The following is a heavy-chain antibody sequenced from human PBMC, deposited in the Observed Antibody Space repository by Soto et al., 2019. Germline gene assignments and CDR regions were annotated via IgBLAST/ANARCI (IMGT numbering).Heavy chain of an antibody. CDR2: MNPNSGNT. V-gene: IGHV1-8*01. Sequence: QVQLVQSGAEVKKPGASVKVSCKASGYTFTNYDINWVRQATGQGLEWMGWMNPNSGNTGYAQKFQGRVTMTRNTSKSTAYMELSSLRSEDTAVYYCARAIRIMQGPINRRYYYMDVWGRGTTVTVSS. CDR1: GYTFTNYD. CDR3: ARAIRIMQGPINRRYYYMDV. D-gene: IGHD2-15*01. J-gene: IGHJ6*03.